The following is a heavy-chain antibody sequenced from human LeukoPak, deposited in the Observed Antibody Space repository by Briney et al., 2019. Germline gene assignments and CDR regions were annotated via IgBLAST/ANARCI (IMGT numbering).Heavy chain of an antibody. J-gene: IGHJ5*02. CDR1: GGSFSGYY. CDR3: ARGGSGWYEGYNWFDP. CDR2: INHSGST. V-gene: IGHV4-34*01. Sequence: SETLSLTCAVYGGSFSGYYWSWIRQPPGKGLEWIGEINHSGSTNYNPSLKSRVTISVDTSKNQFSLKLSSVTAADTAVYYCARGGSGWYEGYNWFDPWGQGTLVTVSP. D-gene: IGHD6-19*01.